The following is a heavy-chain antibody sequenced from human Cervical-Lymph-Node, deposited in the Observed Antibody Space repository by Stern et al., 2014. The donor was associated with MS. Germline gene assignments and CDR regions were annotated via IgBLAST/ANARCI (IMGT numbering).Heavy chain of an antibody. V-gene: IGHV5-51*01. CDR3: ARQRNYHDYHAFDF. Sequence: VQLVQSGAEVKKSGESLKISCKGGGYSFSNHWIAWVRQKPGKGLEWMGIIYPGVPDTSHTPSVEGLVSSSFDTSSSPAYLQWITLTDLAPAIYSFARQRNYHDYHAFDFWGQGTMVIVSS. CDR1: GYSFSNHW. D-gene: IGHD3-22*01. CDR2: IYPGVPDT. J-gene: IGHJ3*01.